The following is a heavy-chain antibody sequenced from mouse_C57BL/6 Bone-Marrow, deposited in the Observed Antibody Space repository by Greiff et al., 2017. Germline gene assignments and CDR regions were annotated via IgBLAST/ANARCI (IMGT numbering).Heavy chain of an antibody. V-gene: IGHV14-4*01. J-gene: IGHJ4*01. CDR1: GFNIQDDY. D-gene: IGHD1-1*01. Sequence: VQLQQSGAELVRPGASVKLSCTASGFNIQDDYMHWVKQRPEQGLEWIGWIDPENGDTEYASKFQGKATITADTSSNTAYLQLSSLTSEDTAVYYCTDYYGSSTFYAMDYWGQGTSVTVSS. CDR3: TDYYGSSTFYAMDY. CDR2: IDPENGDT.